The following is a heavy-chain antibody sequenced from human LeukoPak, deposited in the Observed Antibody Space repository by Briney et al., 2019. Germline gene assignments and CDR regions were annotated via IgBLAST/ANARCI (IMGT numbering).Heavy chain of an antibody. J-gene: IGHJ6*02. CDR3: ARAKDYDILTGYRSYYYYGMDV. D-gene: IGHD3-9*01. V-gene: IGHV3-30*09. Sequence: GGSLRLSCAASGFTFSNYVIHWVRQAPGKGLEWVAVTSSDGNNEYYADSLKGRFAISRDNSKNTLFLQMNSLRAEDTAVYYCARAKDYDILTGYRSYYYYGMDVWGQGTTVTVSS. CDR2: TSSDGNNE. CDR1: GFTFSNYV.